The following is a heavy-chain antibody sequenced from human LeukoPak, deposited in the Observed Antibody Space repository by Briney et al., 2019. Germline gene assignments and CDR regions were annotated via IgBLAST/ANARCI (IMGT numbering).Heavy chain of an antibody. CDR2: ISSSSTYI. V-gene: IGHV3-21*01. Sequence: GGSLRLSCEASGFTFSSYRMNWVRQGPGKGLEWVSSISSSSTYIYYADSVKGRFTISRDNAKNSLYLQMNSLRAEDTAVYYCATSPVYSYGHPYYFDYWGQGTLVTVSS. CDR3: ATSPVYSYGHPYYFDY. J-gene: IGHJ4*02. D-gene: IGHD4-11*01. CDR1: GFTFSSYR.